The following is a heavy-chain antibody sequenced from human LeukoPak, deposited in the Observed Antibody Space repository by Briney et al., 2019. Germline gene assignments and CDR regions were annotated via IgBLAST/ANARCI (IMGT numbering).Heavy chain of an antibody. CDR1: GGSISSSSYY. Sequence: ETLSLTCTVSGGSISSSSYYWGWVRQAPGKGLEWVSYISSGSTTIYYADSVKGRFTISRDNAKNSLYLQMNSLRAEDTAVYYCAREVYYYDSSGFYYSGGFGYWGQGTLLTVSS. D-gene: IGHD3-22*01. J-gene: IGHJ4*02. CDR3: AREVYYYDSSGFYYSGGFGY. V-gene: IGHV3-48*01. CDR2: ISSGSTTI.